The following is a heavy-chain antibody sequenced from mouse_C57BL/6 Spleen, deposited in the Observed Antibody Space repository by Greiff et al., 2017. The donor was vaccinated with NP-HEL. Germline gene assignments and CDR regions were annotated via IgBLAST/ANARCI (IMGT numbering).Heavy chain of an antibody. D-gene: IGHD1-1*01. CDR1: GFTFSSYA. Sequence: EVQLVESGGGLVKPGGSLKLSCAASGFTFSSYAMSWVRQTPEKRLEWVATISDGGSYTYNPDNVKGRFTISRNNAKNNLYLQMTHLKSEDTAMYYCARDYYGSSYYAMDYWGQGTSVTVSS. CDR3: ARDYYGSSYYAMDY. J-gene: IGHJ4*01. CDR2: ISDGGSYT. V-gene: IGHV5-4*01.